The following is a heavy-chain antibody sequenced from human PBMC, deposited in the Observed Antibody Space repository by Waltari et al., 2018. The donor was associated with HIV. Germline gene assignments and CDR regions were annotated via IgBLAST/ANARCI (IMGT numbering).Heavy chain of an antibody. V-gene: IGHV2-5*01. CDR2: IYWNDDK. D-gene: IGHD3-16*01. CDR1: GFSPSTSGLG. CDR3: AHKEPLQSPGGEYFQH. J-gene: IGHJ1*01. Sequence: QITLTESGPTLVNPTQTLTQTCTFAGFSPSTSGLGCGSIRPPPGKALEWLELIYWNDDKRYSPSLKSRLTINKDTSKNQVVLTMTNMDPVDTATYYCAHKEPLQSPGGEYFQHWGQGTLVTVSS.